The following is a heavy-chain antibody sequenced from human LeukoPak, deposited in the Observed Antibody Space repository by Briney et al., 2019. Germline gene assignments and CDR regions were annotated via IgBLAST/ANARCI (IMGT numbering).Heavy chain of an antibody. Sequence: GGSLRLSCAASGFIVSSNYMSWVRQVPGKGLEWVSVIYSGGSTYYADSVKGRFTISRDNSKNTLYLQVNSLRAEDTAVYYCARGLYYFDYWGQGTLVTVSS. CDR1: GFIVSSNY. CDR2: IYSGGST. D-gene: IGHD3-10*01. CDR3: ARGLYYFDY. V-gene: IGHV3-53*01. J-gene: IGHJ4*02.